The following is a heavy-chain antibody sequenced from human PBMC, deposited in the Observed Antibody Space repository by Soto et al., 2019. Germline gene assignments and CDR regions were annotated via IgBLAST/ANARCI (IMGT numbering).Heavy chain of an antibody. CDR3: ARDPYLVFGDLPSFDY. Sequence: EVQLVESGGGLVKPGGSLRLSCAASGFTFSSYSMNCVRQAPGKGLEWVSSISSSSSYIYYADSVKGRFTISRDNAKNSLYLQMNSLRAEDTAVYYCARDPYLVFGDLPSFDYWGQGTLVTVSS. V-gene: IGHV3-21*01. J-gene: IGHJ4*02. D-gene: IGHD4-17*01. CDR2: ISSSSSYI. CDR1: GFTFSSYS.